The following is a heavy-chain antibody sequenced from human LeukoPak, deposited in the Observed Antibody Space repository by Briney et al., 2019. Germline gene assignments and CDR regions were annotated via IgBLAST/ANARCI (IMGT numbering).Heavy chain of an antibody. Sequence: SETVSLTCAVYGGSFSGYYWSWIRQPPGKGLEWIGEVNHSGSTKYSPSLKSRVTISVDTSKNQFSLKLSSVTAADTALYYCARASSPYYYMDVWGKGTTVTVSS. V-gene: IGHV4-34*01. CDR1: GGSFSGYY. CDR3: ARASSPYYYMDV. CDR2: VNHSGST. J-gene: IGHJ6*03.